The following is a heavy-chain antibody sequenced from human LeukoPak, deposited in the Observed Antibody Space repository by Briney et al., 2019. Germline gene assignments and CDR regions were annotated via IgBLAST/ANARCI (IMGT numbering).Heavy chain of an antibody. V-gene: IGHV1-8*01. CDR1: GYTFTSYD. Sequence: ASVKVSCKASGYTFTSYDINWVRQATGQGLEWMGWMNPNSGNTGYAQKFRGRVTMTRNTSISTAYMELSSLRSEDTAVYYCARGRLIAARWVDWGQGTLVTVSS. D-gene: IGHD6-6*01. CDR3: ARGRLIAARWVD. CDR2: MNPNSGNT. J-gene: IGHJ4*02.